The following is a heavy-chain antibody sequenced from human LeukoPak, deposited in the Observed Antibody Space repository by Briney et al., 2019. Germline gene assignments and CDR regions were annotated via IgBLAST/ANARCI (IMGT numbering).Heavy chain of an antibody. CDR3: AKISTPSYYYDSSGYLRIPVWEPFDC. CDR1: GFTLRNYA. CDR2: ICGSGGST. J-gene: IGHJ4*02. D-gene: IGHD3-22*01. Sequence: GGSLRLSRAPSGFTLRNYAMSWVPRAPGRGVGWVSDICGSGGSTNSADAVVGRLIISRENYKNSLYLQITSLSAEDTAVYYCAKISTPSYYYDSSGYLRIPVWEPFDCGGQGTLVTVS. V-gene: IGHV3-23*01.